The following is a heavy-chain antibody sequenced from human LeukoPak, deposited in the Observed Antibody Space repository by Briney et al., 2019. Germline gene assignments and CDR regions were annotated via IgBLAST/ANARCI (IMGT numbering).Heavy chain of an antibody. Sequence: SETLSLTCTVSGYSISSGYYWGWIRQPPGKGLEWIGSIYYSGSTYYSPSLKSRVTISVDTSKNQFSLKLSSVTAADTAVYYCARHSPVGIYYFDYWGQGTLVTAS. D-gene: IGHD1-26*01. V-gene: IGHV4-38-2*02. J-gene: IGHJ4*02. CDR3: ARHSPVGIYYFDY. CDR2: IYYSGST. CDR1: GYSISSGYY.